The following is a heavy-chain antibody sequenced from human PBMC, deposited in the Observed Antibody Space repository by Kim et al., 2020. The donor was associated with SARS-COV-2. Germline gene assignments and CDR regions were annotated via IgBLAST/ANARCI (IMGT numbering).Heavy chain of an antibody. J-gene: IGHJ3*02. CDR3: ARDRGIAAHDAFDI. Sequence: ADSVKGRFTISRDNAKNSLYLQMNSLRAEDTAVYYCARDRGIAAHDAFDIWGQGTMVTVSS. V-gene: IGHV3-11*06. D-gene: IGHD6-13*01.